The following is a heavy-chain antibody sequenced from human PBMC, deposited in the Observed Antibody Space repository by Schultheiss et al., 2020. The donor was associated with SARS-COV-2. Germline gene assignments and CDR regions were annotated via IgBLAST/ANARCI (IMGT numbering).Heavy chain of an antibody. D-gene: IGHD2-15*01. CDR1: GYTFTGYY. J-gene: IGHJ4*02. Sequence: ASVKVSCKASGYTFTGYYMHWVRQAPGQGLEWMGWINPNSGNTGYAQKFQGRVTMTTDTSTSTAYMELSSLRSEDTAVYYCRIVVVVAATPGIDYWGQGTLVTVSS. CDR3: RIVVVVAATPGIDY. CDR2: INPNSGNT. V-gene: IGHV1-2*02.